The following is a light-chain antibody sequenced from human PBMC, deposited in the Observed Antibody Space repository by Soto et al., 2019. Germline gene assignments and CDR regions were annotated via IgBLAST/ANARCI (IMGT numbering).Light chain of an antibody. CDR1: GSDIGAYNY. CDR3: SSFKTSYFYV. V-gene: IGLV2-14*01. CDR2: GVT. Sequence: QSVLTQPASVSGSPGQSITISCTGSGSDIGAYNYVSWYQQHPGKAPKLLIHGVTRRPSGVSSRFSASKSAYTASPTISGLQAEDEANYYCSSFKTSYFYVFGPGTKVTVL. J-gene: IGLJ1*01.